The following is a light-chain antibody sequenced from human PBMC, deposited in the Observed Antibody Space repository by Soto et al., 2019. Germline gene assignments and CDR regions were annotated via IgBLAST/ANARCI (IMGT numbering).Light chain of an antibody. Sequence: QSVLTQPPSASGTPGQRVTISCSGSSSNIGSHFVYWYQQLPGTAPKLLIYRNDQRPSGVPDRFSGSKSGTSASLAISGLRSEDESDYYCAAWEVNRSGWVFGGGTQLTVL. CDR1: SSNIGSHF. CDR2: RND. J-gene: IGLJ3*02. CDR3: AAWEVNRSGWV. V-gene: IGLV1-47*01.